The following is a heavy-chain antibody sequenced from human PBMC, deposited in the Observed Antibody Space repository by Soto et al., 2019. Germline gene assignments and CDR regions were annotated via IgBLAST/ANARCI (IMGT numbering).Heavy chain of an antibody. CDR3: ARDFMDFWSGYHTKVYYYYYGMDV. J-gene: IGHJ6*02. CDR1: GFTFSSYA. Sequence: GGSLRLSCAASGFTFSSYAMSRVRQAPGKGLEWVSAISGSGGSTYYADSVKGRFTISRDNSKNTLYLQMNSLRAEDTAVYYCARDFMDFWSGYHTKVYYYYYGMDVWGQGTTVTVSS. CDR2: ISGSGGST. D-gene: IGHD3-3*01. V-gene: IGHV3-23*01.